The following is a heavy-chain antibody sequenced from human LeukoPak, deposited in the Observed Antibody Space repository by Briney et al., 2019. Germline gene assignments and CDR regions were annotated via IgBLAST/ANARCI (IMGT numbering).Heavy chain of an antibody. Sequence: GASVKVSCKASGGTFSSYAISWVQQAPGQGLEWMGRIIPILGIANYAQKFQGRVTITADKSTSTAYMELSSLRSEDTAVYYCARGRSVQEGFWFDPWGQGTLVTVSS. CDR3: ARGRSVQEGFWFDP. J-gene: IGHJ5*02. CDR1: GGTFSSYA. CDR2: IIPILGIA. D-gene: IGHD3-10*01. V-gene: IGHV1-69*04.